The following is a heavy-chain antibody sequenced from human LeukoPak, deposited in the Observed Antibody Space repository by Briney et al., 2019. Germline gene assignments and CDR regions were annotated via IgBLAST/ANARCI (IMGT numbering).Heavy chain of an antibody. CDR1: GYTFTGYY. Sequence: ASEKVSSKASGYTFTGYYMHWVRQAPGQGLEWMGWINPNSGGTNYAQKLQGRVTMTTDTSTSTAYMELRSLRSDDTAVYYCARDRWITMIVVDYYYYYMDVWGKGTTVTVSS. CDR3: ARDRWITMIVVDYYYYYMDV. D-gene: IGHD3-22*01. V-gene: IGHV1-2*02. J-gene: IGHJ6*03. CDR2: INPNSGGT.